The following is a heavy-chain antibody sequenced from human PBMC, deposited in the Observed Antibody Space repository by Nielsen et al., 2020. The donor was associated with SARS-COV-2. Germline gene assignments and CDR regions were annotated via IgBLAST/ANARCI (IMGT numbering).Heavy chain of an antibody. CDR2: ISGSGGST. D-gene: IGHD3-16*02. CDR1: GFTFSSYA. J-gene: IGHJ6*02. CDR3: ARDRHDYVWGSYREENYYGMDV. Sequence: GESLKISCAASGFTFSSYAMSWVRQAPGKGLEWVSAISGSGGSTYYADSVKGRFTISRDNSKNTLYLQMNSLRAEDTAVYYCARDRHDYVWGSYREENYYGMDVWGQGTTVTVSS. V-gene: IGHV3-23*01.